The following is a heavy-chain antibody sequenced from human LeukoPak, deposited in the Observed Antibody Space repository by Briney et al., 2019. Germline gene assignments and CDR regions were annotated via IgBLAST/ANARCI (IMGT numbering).Heavy chain of an antibody. V-gene: IGHV3-23*01. CDR3: AKDLHYDSSGYIFDY. CDR1: GFTFSTYA. D-gene: IGHD3-22*01. Sequence: GGSLRLSCAASGFTFSTYAMSWVRQAPGKGLEWVSHISSVGDNIYYADSVKGRFTISRDNSKNTLYLQMNSLRAEDTAVYYCAKDLHYDSSGYIFDYWGQGTLVTVSS. CDR2: ISSVGDNI. J-gene: IGHJ4*02.